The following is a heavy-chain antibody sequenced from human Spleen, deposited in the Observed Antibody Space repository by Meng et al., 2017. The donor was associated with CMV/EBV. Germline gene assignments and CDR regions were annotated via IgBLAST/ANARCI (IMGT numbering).Heavy chain of an antibody. V-gene: IGHV3-9*03. CDR2: ISWNRDNI. Sequence: SLKISCAASGFTFDDYAMHWVRQAPGKGLEWVSGISWNRDNIVYADSVKGRFTISRDNAKNSLYLQINSLRAEDMALYYCAKGVFSHYDAPFDYWGQGTLVTVPQ. CDR3: AKGVFSHYDAPFDY. J-gene: IGHJ4*02. CDR1: GFTFDDYA. D-gene: IGHD4-11*01.